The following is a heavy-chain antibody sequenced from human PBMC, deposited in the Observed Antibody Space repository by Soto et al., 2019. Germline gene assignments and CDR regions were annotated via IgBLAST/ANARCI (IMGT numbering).Heavy chain of an antibody. V-gene: IGHV1-46*01. Sequence: QEQLVQSGAEVKEPGASLKVSCKASGDTFTTNYLHWVRQAPGQGLEWMGRINPNNGATLYAQEFQGRLILTTDTSTSTVYMDLNSVKSGVSAVYYCASRVLCDMDVWGQGTTVTVSS. CDR1: GDTFTTNY. J-gene: IGHJ6*02. CDR2: INPNNGAT. D-gene: IGHD2-21*01. CDR3: ASRVLCDMDV.